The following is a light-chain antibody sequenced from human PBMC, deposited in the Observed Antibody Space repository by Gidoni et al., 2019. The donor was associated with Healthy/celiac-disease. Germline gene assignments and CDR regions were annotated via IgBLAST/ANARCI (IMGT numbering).Light chain of an antibody. CDR2: WAS. CDR1: QSVLYSSNNKNY. V-gene: IGKV4-1*01. J-gene: IGKJ1*01. CDR3: QQYYSTPTWT. Sequence: DIVMTHAPDSLAVYLGERATINCKSSQSVLYSSNNKNYLAWYQQKPGQPPKLLIYWASTRESGVPDRFSGSGSGTDFTLTISSLQAEDVAVYYCQQYYSTPTWTFGQGTRVEIK.